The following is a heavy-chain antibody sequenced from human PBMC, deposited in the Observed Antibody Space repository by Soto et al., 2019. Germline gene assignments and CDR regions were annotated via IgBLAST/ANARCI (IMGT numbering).Heavy chain of an antibody. CDR3: ARGAPQGDLAYYYYMDV. V-gene: IGHV1-8*02. CDR1: GYTFTSYA. J-gene: IGHJ6*03. Sequence: ASVKVSCKASGYTFTSYAMHWVRKATGQRLEWMGWMNPNSGNTSYSQKFQGRVTMTRNTSISTAYMELSSLRSEDTAVYYCARGAPQGDLAYYYYMDVWGKGTTVTVSS. CDR2: MNPNSGNT. D-gene: IGHD2-21*02.